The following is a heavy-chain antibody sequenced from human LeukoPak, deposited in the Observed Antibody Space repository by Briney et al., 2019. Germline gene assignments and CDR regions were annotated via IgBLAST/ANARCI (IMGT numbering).Heavy chain of an antibody. CDR1: GFTFSSYW. D-gene: IGHD6-19*01. Sequence: GGSLRLSCAASGFTFSSYWMHWVRQAPGKGLVWVSSINSVGSSTTYADSVKGRFTISRDNAKNSLYLQMNSLRAEDTAVYYCARDPYSSGWPSYYYYGMDVWGQGTTVTVSS. J-gene: IGHJ6*02. V-gene: IGHV3-74*01. CDR2: INSVGSST. CDR3: ARDPYSSGWPSYYYYGMDV.